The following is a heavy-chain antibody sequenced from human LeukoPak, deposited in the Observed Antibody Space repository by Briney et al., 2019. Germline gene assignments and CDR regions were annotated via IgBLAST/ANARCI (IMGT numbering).Heavy chain of an antibody. Sequence: GGSLRLSCAASGFTFSSYEMNWVRQAPGKGLVWVSRINSDGSSTSYADSVRGRFSISRDNAKNTLYLQMNSLRAEDTAVYYCARGLSGFASSLGYWGQGALVTVSA. V-gene: IGHV3-74*01. D-gene: IGHD2-2*01. CDR3: ARGLSGFASSLGY. CDR2: INSDGSST. CDR1: GFTFSSYE. J-gene: IGHJ4*02.